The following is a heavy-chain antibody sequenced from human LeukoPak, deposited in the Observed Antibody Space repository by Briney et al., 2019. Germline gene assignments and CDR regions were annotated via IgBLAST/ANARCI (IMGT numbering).Heavy chain of an antibody. J-gene: IGHJ4*02. CDR3: ARVGIRLVYDY. Sequence: SETLSLTCTVSGGSISSGDYYWSWIRQPAGKGLEWIGRIYTSGSTNYNPSLKSRVTISVDTSKNQFSLKLSSVTAADTAVYYCARVGIRLVYDYWGQGTLVTVSS. CDR2: IYTSGST. D-gene: IGHD6-19*01. CDR1: GGSISSGDYY. V-gene: IGHV4-61*02.